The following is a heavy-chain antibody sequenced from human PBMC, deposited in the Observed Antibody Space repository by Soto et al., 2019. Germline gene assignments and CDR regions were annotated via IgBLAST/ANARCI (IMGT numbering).Heavy chain of an antibody. D-gene: IGHD3-10*01. CDR2: ISSYNGNT. J-gene: IGHJ4*02. CDR3: ARDAAVGLLEY. CDR1: GYTFTSYG. V-gene: IGHV1-18*01. Sequence: QVQLVHSGAEVKKPGASVKVSCKASGYTFTSYGISWVRQAPEQGLEWMGWISSYNGNTNYAQKLQGRVTMTTDTSTTTADMELRSRRSDDTAVYYCARDAAVGLLEYWGQGTLVTVSS.